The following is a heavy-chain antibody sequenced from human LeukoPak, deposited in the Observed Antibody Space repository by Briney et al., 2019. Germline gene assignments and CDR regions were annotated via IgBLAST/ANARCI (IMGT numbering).Heavy chain of an antibody. D-gene: IGHD5-24*01. J-gene: IGHJ4*02. CDR1: GYTFTSYY. CDR3: ARPADGYNFDY. V-gene: IGHV1-46*01. CDR2: INPSGGST. Sequence: ASVKVSCKASGYTFTSYYMHWVRQAPGQGLEWMGIINPSGGSTSYAQKFQGRVTITADKSTSTAYMELSSLRSEDTAVYYCARPADGYNFDYWGQGTLVTVFS.